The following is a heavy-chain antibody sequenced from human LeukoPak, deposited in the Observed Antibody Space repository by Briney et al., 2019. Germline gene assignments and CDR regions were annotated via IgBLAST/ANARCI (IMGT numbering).Heavy chain of an antibody. D-gene: IGHD2-21*02. Sequence: PSETLSLTCTVSGGSISNFYLSWIRQAAGKGLEWIGRIYPRGSDYNPSLKSRVTISVDTSKNQFSLTLSSVTAADTAVYYCARVVSPVTARYYYYTDVWGKGTTVTISS. CDR1: GGSISNFY. V-gene: IGHV4-4*07. CDR3: ARVVSPVTARYYYYTDV. J-gene: IGHJ6*03. CDR2: IYPRGS.